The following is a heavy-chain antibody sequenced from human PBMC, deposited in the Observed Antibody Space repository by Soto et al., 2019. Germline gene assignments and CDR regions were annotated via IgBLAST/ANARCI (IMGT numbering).Heavy chain of an antibody. CDR3: ARDFKYSSGWYPSVER. V-gene: IGHV1-3*01. CDR1: GYTFTSYA. J-gene: IGHJ4*02. D-gene: IGHD6-19*01. CDR2: INAGNGNT. Sequence: VASVKVSCKASGYTFTSYAMHWVRQAPGQRLEWMGWINAGNGNTKYSQKFQGRVTITRDTSASTAYMELSSLRSEDTAVYYCARDFKYSSGWYPSVERWGQGTLVTVSS.